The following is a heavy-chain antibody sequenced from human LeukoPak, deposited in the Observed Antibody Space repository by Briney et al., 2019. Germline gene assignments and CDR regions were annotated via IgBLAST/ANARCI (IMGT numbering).Heavy chain of an antibody. Sequence: GGSLRLSCAASGFTFSNYAMSWVRQAPGKGLKWVSIISGSGGTTYYADSVKGRFTISRDNSKNTLYLQMNSLRAGDTAVYYCARGTGGWFGELSGHMDAWGQGTTVTVSS. V-gene: IGHV3-23*01. CDR3: ARGTGGWFGELSGHMDA. CDR2: ISGSGGTT. J-gene: IGHJ6*02. CDR1: GFTFSNYA. D-gene: IGHD3-10*01.